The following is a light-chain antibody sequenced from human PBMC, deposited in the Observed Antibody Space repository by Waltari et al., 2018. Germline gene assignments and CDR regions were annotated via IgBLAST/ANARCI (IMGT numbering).Light chain of an antibody. V-gene: IGLV3-16*01. CDR1: ALPRKY. J-gene: IGLJ3*02. CDR3: LSSDSSGTYKV. Sequence: SYELTQPPSVSVSIGHMARITCPGEALPRKYSYWFQQKPGQSPVWIIYEDTERPPVTPDRFSGSSSGTIVTLTISGVQAEDEADYYCLSSDSSGTYKVFGGGTKLTV. CDR2: EDT.